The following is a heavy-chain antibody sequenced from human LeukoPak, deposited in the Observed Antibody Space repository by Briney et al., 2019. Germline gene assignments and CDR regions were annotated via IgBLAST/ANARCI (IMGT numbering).Heavy chain of an antibody. J-gene: IGHJ4*02. D-gene: IGHD2-21*02. Sequence: SGGSLRLSCAASGFTFSSYGMHWVRQAPGKGLEWVAFIRYDGSNKYYADSVKGRFTISRDNSKNTLYLQMNSLRAEDTAVYYCAKISTVVVTASHLDYWGQGTLVTVSS. V-gene: IGHV3-30*02. CDR3: AKISTVVVTASHLDY. CDR1: GFTFSSYG. CDR2: IRYDGSNK.